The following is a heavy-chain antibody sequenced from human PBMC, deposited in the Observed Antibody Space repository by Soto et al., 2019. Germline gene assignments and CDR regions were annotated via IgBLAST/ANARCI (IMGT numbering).Heavy chain of an antibody. CDR2: ITGSGAST. CDR3: AKNSAATIRVGYDY. J-gene: IGHJ4*02. CDR1: GFTFTTYT. D-gene: IGHD5-12*01. V-gene: IGHV3-23*01. Sequence: EVQLLESGGGLVQPGGSLRLSCAASGFTFTTYTMSWVRQAPGKGLEWVSAITGSGASTYYADSVKGRFTISRDNSTTTLYLQMNSLRAEDTAVYYCAKNSAATIRVGYDYWGQGTLVTVSS.